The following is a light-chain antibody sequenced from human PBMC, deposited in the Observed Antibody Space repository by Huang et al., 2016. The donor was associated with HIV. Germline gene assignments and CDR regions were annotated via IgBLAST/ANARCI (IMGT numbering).Light chain of an antibody. V-gene: IGKV3-15*01. CDR1: QSVSTN. CDR2: GST. CDR3: QQYNNWHLT. J-gene: IGKJ4*01. Sequence: IVMTQTPATLPVSPGGRATLSCRASQSVSTNLAWYQQKPGPTPRLIIDGSTTRATGVPARFSGSGSGTDFTLTINSLQSEDFGIYYCQQYNNWHLTFGGGTKV.